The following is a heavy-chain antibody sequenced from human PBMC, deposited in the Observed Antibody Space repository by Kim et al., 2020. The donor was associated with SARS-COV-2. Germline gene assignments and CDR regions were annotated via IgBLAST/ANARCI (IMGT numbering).Heavy chain of an antibody. D-gene: IGHD2-21*02. CDR2: IIPIFGTA. CDR3: ARDESVVVVTAIDYYGMDV. CDR1: GGTFSSYA. V-gene: IGHV1-69*13. Sequence: SVKVSCKASGGTFSSYAISWVRQAPGQGLEWMGGIIPIFGTANYAQKFQGRVTITADESTSTAYMELSSLRSEDTAVYYCARDESVVVVTAIDYYGMDVWGQGTTVTVSS. J-gene: IGHJ6*02.